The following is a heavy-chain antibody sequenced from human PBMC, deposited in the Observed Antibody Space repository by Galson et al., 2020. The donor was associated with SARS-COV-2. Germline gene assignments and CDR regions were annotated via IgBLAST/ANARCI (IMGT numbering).Heavy chain of an antibody. Sequence: SETLSLTCTVSGGSISSYYWSWIRQPPGKGLEWIGYIYHSGSTNYNPSLKSRVTISVDTSKNQYSLKLSSVTAADTAVYYCARGAPYYYGSGSPWGQGTLVTVSS. J-gene: IGHJ5*02. D-gene: IGHD3-10*01. CDR1: GGSISSYY. CDR2: IYHSGST. CDR3: ARGAPYYYGSGSP. V-gene: IGHV4-59*01.